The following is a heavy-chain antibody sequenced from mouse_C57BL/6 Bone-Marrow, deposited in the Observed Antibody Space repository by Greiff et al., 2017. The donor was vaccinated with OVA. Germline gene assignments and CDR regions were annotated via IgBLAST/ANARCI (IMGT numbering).Heavy chain of an antibody. D-gene: IGHD1-1*01. V-gene: IGHV2-5*01. CDR2: IWRGGST. Sequence: VKLMESGPGLVQPSQSLSITCTVSGFSLTSYGVHWVRQSPGKGLEWLGVIWRGGSTDYNAAFMSRLSITKDNSKSQVFFKMNSLQADDTAIYYCAKNSSFYYYGSSYWGQGTTLTVSS. CDR1: GFSLTSYG. CDR3: AKNSSFYYYGSSY. J-gene: IGHJ2*01.